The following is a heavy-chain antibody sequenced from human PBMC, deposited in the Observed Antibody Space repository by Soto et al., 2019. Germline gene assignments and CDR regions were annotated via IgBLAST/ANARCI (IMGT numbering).Heavy chain of an antibody. D-gene: IGHD3-3*01. CDR1: GCSISSYY. V-gene: IGHV4-59*01. J-gene: IGHJ6*02. CDR3: ARVLGGLTYYDFWSGYWSYGMDV. CDR2: IYYSGST. Sequence: SETLSLTCTFSGCSISSYYWSWIRQPPGKGLEWIGYIYYSGSTNYNPSLKSRVTISVDTSKNQFSLKLSSVTAADTAVYYCARVLGGLTYYDFWSGYWSYGMDVWGQGTTVTVSS.